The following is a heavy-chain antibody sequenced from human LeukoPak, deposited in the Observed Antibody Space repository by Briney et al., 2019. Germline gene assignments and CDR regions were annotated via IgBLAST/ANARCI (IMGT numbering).Heavy chain of an antibody. J-gene: IGHJ2*01. CDR3: ARDGYNEEDWYFDL. D-gene: IGHD5-24*01. CDR1: GFTFSGYS. V-gene: IGHV3-48*02. CDR2: INRTSNII. Sequence: GGSLRLSCAASGFTFSGYSMNCVRQAPGKGLEWVSYINRTSNIIDYADSVKGRFTISTDNAKNSLYLQMNSLRDEDTAVYYCARDGYNEEDWYFDLWGRGILVTVSS.